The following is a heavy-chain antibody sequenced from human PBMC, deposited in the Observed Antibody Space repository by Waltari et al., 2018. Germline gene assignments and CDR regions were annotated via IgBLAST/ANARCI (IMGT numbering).Heavy chain of an antibody. J-gene: IGHJ3*02. D-gene: IGHD6-13*01. CDR1: GYTLTELS. Sequence: QVQLVQSGAEVKKPGASVKVSCKVSGYTLTELSMHLVRQAPGKGLEWMGGFDPEDGETIYAQKFQGRVTMTEDTSTDTAYMELSSLRSEDTAVYYCATHPWGYSSSLRAFDIWGQGTMVTVSS. CDR2: FDPEDGET. V-gene: IGHV1-24*01. CDR3: ATHPWGYSSSLRAFDI.